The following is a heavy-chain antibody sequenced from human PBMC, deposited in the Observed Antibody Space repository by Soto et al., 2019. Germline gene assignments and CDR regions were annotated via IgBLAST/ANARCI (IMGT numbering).Heavy chain of an antibody. Sequence: QVQLVESGGGVVQPGRSLTLSCDASGFTFNFYGMHWVRQAPGKGLEWVAVISYDGSDKYYADSVRGRFTISRDNTKNTVWLQMNSLRGEDTAVYYCEKERRYSFDALDLWGQGTLVTVSS. J-gene: IGHJ3*01. CDR2: ISYDGSDK. D-gene: IGHD5-18*01. CDR3: EKERRYSFDALDL. CDR1: GFTFNFYG. V-gene: IGHV3-30*18.